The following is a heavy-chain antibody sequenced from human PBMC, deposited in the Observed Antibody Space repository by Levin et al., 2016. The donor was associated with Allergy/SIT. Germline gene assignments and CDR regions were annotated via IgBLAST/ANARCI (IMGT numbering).Heavy chain of an antibody. J-gene: IGHJ5*02. CDR3: ASLPRDYGDYHNWFDP. Sequence: GGSLRLSCKGSGYSFTSYWISWVRQMPGKGLEWMGRIDPSDSYTNYSPSFQGHVTISADKSISTAYLQWSSLKASDTAMYYCASLPRDYGDYHNWFDPWGQGTLVTVSS. CDR1: GYSFTSYW. V-gene: IGHV5-10-1*01. D-gene: IGHD4-17*01. CDR2: IDPSDSYT.